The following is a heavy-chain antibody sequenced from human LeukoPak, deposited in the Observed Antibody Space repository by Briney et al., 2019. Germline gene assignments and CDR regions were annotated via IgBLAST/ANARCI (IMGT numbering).Heavy chain of an antibody. Sequence: GGSLRLSCAASGFTFSSYGIHWVRQAPGKGLEWVAFIRYDGSNKYYTDSVKGRFTISRDNSKNTLYLQMNSLKTEDTAVYYCTTARWEPPRFDYWGQGTLVTVSS. CDR2: IRYDGSNK. CDR3: TTARWEPPRFDY. J-gene: IGHJ4*02. D-gene: IGHD1-26*01. V-gene: IGHV3-30*02. CDR1: GFTFSSYG.